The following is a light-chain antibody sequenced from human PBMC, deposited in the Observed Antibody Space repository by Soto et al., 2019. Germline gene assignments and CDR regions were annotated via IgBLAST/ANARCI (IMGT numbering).Light chain of an antibody. CDR1: NIGSKS. J-gene: IGLJ3*02. CDR2: YDS. Sequence: SYELTQPPSVSVAPGKTATITCGGDNIGSKSVHWFQQKPGQAPVVVVYYDSGLPPGIAERFSGSNSGNTATLTIGSVDPGDEADYYCEVRDSSSDQVVFGGGTKLTVL. V-gene: IGLV3-21*04. CDR3: EVRDSSSDQVV.